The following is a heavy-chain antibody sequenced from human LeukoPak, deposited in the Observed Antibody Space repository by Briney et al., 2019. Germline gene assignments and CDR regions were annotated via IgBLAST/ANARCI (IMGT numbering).Heavy chain of an antibody. V-gene: IGHV3-48*02. Sequence: GGSLRLSCAASGFTFSSYWMHWVRQAPGKGLEWVSYISSSSSTIYYADSVKGRFTISRDNAKNSLYLHMNSLRDEDTAVYFCARGTAAAGFDYWGQGTLVTVSS. CDR2: ISSSSSTI. CDR3: ARGTAAAGFDY. D-gene: IGHD6-13*01. J-gene: IGHJ4*02. CDR1: GFTFSSYW.